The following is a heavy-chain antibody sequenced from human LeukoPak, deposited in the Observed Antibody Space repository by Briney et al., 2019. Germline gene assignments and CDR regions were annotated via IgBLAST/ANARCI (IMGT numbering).Heavy chain of an antibody. CDR1: AFTFSSDA. Sequence: PGGSLRLSCAAAAFTFSSDAMSWVRHGPGEWLEWGSAISGSGGSTYYADSVKGRFTISRDNSKNTLYLQMNSLRAEDTAVYHCAKEFGYGSGSYYNVLNWFDPWGQGTLVTVSS. D-gene: IGHD3-10*01. CDR3: AKEFGYGSGSYYNVLNWFDP. J-gene: IGHJ5*02. V-gene: IGHV3-23*01. CDR2: ISGSGGST.